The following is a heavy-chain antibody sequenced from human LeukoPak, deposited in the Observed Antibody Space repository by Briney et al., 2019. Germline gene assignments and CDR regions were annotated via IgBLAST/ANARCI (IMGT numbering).Heavy chain of an antibody. CDR2: MYYSGST. CDR1: GASVSSGPNY. J-gene: IGHJ4*02. V-gene: IGHV4-61*01. Sequence: SETLSLTCTVSGASVSSGPNYWRWIRQSPGDGLEWIASMYYSGSTNYNPSLKSRVTISADTSKNQFSLKLSSVTAADTAVYYCSMKQFVDYYFDYWGQGTLVTVSS. D-gene: IGHD2-15*01. CDR3: SMKQFVDYYFDY.